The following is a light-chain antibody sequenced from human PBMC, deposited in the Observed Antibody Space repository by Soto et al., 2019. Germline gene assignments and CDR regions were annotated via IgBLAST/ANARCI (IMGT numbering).Light chain of an antibody. V-gene: IGLV2-18*02. CDR1: SSDVGGYNR. CDR2: EVS. CDR3: SSYTSSSTYV. J-gene: IGLJ1*01. Sequence: QSALTQPPSVSGSPGQSVTISCTGTSSDVGGYNRVSWYRQPPGTAPKLMIYEVSSRPSGVPDRFSGSKSGNTASLTISGPQAVDEADYYCSSYTSSSTYVFGTGIKVTVL.